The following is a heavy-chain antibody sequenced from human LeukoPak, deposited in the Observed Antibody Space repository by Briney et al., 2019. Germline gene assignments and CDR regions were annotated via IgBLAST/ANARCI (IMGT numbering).Heavy chain of an antibody. CDR3: ARDGYNSLDY. D-gene: IGHD5-24*01. J-gene: IGHJ4*02. Sequence: GGSLRLSCAASGFTFSSHAMNWVRQAPGKGPEWVSYISSGSSMIYYADSVKGRFTISRDSAKNSLYLQMNSLRDEDTAVYYCARDGYNSLDYWGQGTLVTVSS. CDR2: ISSGSSMI. CDR1: GFTFSSHA. V-gene: IGHV3-48*02.